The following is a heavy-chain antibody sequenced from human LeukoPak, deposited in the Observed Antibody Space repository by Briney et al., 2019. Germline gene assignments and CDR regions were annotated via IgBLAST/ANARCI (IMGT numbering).Heavy chain of an antibody. Sequence: SETLSLTCAAYGGSFSDYYWIWIRQPPSGKGLEWIGEINHGGSTNYNPSLKSRVTISIDTSKNQSSLNLTSVTAADMAMYYCARLNIAGGFDYWGQGTLVTVSS. V-gene: IGHV4-34*01. CDR3: ARLNIAGGFDY. D-gene: IGHD2-21*01. CDR1: GGSFSDYY. J-gene: IGHJ4*02. CDR2: INHGGST.